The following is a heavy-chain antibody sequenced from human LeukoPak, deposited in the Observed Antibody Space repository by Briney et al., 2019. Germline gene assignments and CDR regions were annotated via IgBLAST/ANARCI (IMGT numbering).Heavy chain of an antibody. CDR3: ARDYSLER. D-gene: IGHD1-1*01. Sequence: PGGSLRLSCAASAFTFSTHWMSWVRQAPGKGLEWVGNINQDGSEKYYVDSVKGRFTISRDNAKNSLFLQMNSLRAEDTAVYYCARDYSLERWGQGTLVTVSS. CDR1: AFTFSTHW. CDR2: INQDGSEK. V-gene: IGHV3-7*04. J-gene: IGHJ4*02.